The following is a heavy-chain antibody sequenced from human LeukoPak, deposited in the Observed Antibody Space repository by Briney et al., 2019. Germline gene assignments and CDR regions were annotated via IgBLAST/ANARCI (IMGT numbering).Heavy chain of an antibody. CDR2: IYTSGST. D-gene: IGHD1-14*01. CDR1: GGSISSYY. V-gene: IGHV4-4*07. Sequence: SETLSLTCTVSGGSISSYYWSWIRQPAGKGLEWIGRIYTSGSTYYNPSLKSRVTISVDTSKNQFSLKLSSVTAADTAVYYCARVAEGTDAFDIWGQGTMVTVSS. CDR3: ARVAEGTDAFDI. J-gene: IGHJ3*02.